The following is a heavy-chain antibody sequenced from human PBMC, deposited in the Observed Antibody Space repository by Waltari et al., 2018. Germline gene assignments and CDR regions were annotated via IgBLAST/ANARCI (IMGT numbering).Heavy chain of an antibody. CDR1: GFTFGDYA. CDR3: TRVDSIAAAPDY. V-gene: IGHV3-49*04. J-gene: IGHJ4*02. D-gene: IGHD6-13*01. Sequence: EVQLVESGGGLVQPGRSLRLSCTASGFTFGDYAMSWVRQAPGKGLEWVGFIGSKAYGGTTEYAASVKGRFTISRDDSKSIAYLQMNSLKTEDTAVYYCTRVDSIAAAPDYWGQGTLVTVSS. CDR2: IGSKAYGGTT.